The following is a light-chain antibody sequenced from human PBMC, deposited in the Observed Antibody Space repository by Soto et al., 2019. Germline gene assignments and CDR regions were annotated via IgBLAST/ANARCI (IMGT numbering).Light chain of an antibody. J-gene: IGKJ1*01. V-gene: IGKV1-5*03. CDR1: QSISVW. Sequence: DIRMTQSPSTLSASVGDRVTITCRTSQSISVWLAWYQQKPGRAPKLLIYKASTLQSGVPSRFSGSGFGTEFTLTINSPQPEDFATYSCQHYNTDSPTFGPGTKVEIK. CDR2: KAS. CDR3: QHYNTDSPT.